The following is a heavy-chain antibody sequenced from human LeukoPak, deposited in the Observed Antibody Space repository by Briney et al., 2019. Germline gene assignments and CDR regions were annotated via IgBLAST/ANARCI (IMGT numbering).Heavy chain of an antibody. V-gene: IGHV3-53*01. CDR1: GFPFSSYW. D-gene: IGHD3-22*01. CDR3: ARGSPGTTVITLYS. J-gene: IGHJ4*02. CDR2: ISSGGST. Sequence: PGGSLRLSCVASGFPFSSYWMTWVRQAPGKGLEWVSIISSGGSTYYADSVKGRFTISRDNSKNTLYLQMNSLRAGDTAVYYCARGSPGTTVITLYSWGQGTLVTVSS.